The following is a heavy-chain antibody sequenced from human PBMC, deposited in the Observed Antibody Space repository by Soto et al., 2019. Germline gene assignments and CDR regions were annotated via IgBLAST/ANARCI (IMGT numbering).Heavy chain of an antibody. CDR3: ARQAYQFDSYSFDY. V-gene: IGHV5-51*01. CDR1: GYSFTTYW. J-gene: IGHJ4*02. D-gene: IGHD3-10*01. Sequence: LTSSCKASGYSFTTYWIGWVRQMPGKGLEWMGIIYPGDSDTRFSPSFQGQVTISVDKSIHTAYLQWSSLKASASAMYYCARQAYQFDSYSFDYWGQGTLVTVSS. CDR2: IYPGDSDT.